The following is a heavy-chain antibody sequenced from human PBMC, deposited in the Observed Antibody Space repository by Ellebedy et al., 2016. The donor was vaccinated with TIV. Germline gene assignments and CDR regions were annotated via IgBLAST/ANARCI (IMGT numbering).Heavy chain of an antibody. Sequence: AASVKVSCKASGYTFTSYGISWVRQAPGRGLEWMGWISSYNGTTKYAQKFQGRVTMTTDTATSTTCMELRGLRSDYTALYYWARRGGGVSGTTFDVWGQGTIATVSS. V-gene: IGHV1-18*04. J-gene: IGHJ3*01. CDR1: GYTFTSYG. CDR2: ISSYNGTT. CDR3: ARRGGGVSGTTFDV. D-gene: IGHD3-16*01.